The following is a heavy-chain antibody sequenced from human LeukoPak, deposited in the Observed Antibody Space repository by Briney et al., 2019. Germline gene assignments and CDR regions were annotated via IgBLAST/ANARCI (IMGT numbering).Heavy chain of an antibody. CDR2: INPSGGST. V-gene: IGHV1-46*01. D-gene: IGHD3-22*01. CDR3: ARERGYYDSSGYRPIDY. Sequence: ASVKVSCKASGYTFTSYYMHWVRQAPGQGLEWMGIINPSGGSTSYAQKFQGRVTMTRDTSTSTVYMELSSLRSEDTAVYYCARERGYYDSSGYRPIDYWGQGTLVTASS. J-gene: IGHJ4*02. CDR1: GYTFTSYY.